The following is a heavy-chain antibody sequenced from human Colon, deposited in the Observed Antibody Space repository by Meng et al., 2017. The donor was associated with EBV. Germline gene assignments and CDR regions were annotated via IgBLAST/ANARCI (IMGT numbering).Heavy chain of an antibody. CDR3: ARGDLDGDCYYCLDF. CDR2: IYYSGRT. CDR1: XDSVSNKNKY. J-gene: IGHJ4*02. Sequence: QLQLQESGPGLVKPSXXXXLTXXVXXDSVSNKNKYWGWIRQPPGKGLEWIGNIYYSGRTNYNPSLTSRVAISVDTSKNQFSLRLNSVTAADSAIYSCARGDLDGDCYYCLDFWGQGALVTVSS. V-gene: IGHV4-39*07. D-gene: IGHD2-21*02.